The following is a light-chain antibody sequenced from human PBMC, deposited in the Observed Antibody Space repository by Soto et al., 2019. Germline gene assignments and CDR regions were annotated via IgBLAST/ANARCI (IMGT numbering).Light chain of an antibody. CDR1: SGYTNYI. Sequence: QSVLTQSSSASASLGSSVKLTCTLNSGYTNYIIAWHQHQPGKAPRYLMKLEGGGSYNKGSGIPDRFSGSSSGADRYLTISNLQLEDDADYYCETWDTDTRVFGGGTKLTVL. V-gene: IGLV4-60*01. J-gene: IGLJ2*01. CDR3: ETWDTDTRV. CDR2: LEGGGSY.